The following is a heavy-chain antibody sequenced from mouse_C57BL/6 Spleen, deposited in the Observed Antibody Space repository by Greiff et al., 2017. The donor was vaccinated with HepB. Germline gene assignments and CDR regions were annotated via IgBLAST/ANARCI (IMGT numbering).Heavy chain of an antibody. Sequence: EVQLQQSGPELVKPGASVKIPCKASGYTFTDYNMDWVKQSHGKSLEWIGDINPNNGGTIYNQKFKGKATLTVDKSSSTAYMELRSLTSEDTAVYYGAIGGRDSHFDYWGQGTTLTVSS. CDR3: AIGGRDSHFDY. J-gene: IGHJ2*01. D-gene: IGHD3-3*01. CDR2: INPNNGGT. CDR1: GYTFTDYN. V-gene: IGHV1-18*01.